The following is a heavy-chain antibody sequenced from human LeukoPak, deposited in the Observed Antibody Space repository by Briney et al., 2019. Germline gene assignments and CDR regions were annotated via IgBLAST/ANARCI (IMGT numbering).Heavy chain of an antibody. D-gene: IGHD2-15*01. CDR1: GFTFSDYG. V-gene: IGHV3-21*04. CDR2: ISTTSSYI. Sequence: GGSLRLSCAASGFTFSDYGMSWVRQAPGKGLEWVSSISTTSSYIYYADSMKGRFTISRGNAKNSLYLQMNSLRAEDTAVYYCAKTRTAVVVVAAYWTWGQGTLVTVSS. J-gene: IGHJ4*02. CDR3: AKTRTAVVVVAAYWT.